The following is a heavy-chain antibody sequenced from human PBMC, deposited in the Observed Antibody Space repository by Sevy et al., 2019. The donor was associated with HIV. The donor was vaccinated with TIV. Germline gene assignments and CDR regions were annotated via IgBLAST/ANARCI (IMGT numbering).Heavy chain of an antibody. Sequence: SETLSLTCTVSGGSISSSSYYWGWIRQPPGKGLEWIGSIYYSGSTYYNPSLKSRVTISVDTSKNQFSLKLSSVTAADTAVYYCARHGGAVAGYYYYGMDVSGQGTPVTVSS. J-gene: IGHJ6*02. V-gene: IGHV4-39*01. CDR3: ARHGGAVAGYYYYGMDV. D-gene: IGHD6-19*01. CDR1: GGSISSSSYY. CDR2: IYYSGST.